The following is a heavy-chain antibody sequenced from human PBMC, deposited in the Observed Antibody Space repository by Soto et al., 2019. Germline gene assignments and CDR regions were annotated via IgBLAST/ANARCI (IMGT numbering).Heavy chain of an antibody. CDR1: GYTFTSYY. V-gene: IGHV1-46*01. D-gene: IGHD6-19*01. CDR3: ARALWPSSGWYTGASYYFDY. CDR2: INPSGGST. J-gene: IGHJ4*02. Sequence: ASVKVSCKASGYTFTSYYMHWVRQAPGQGLEWIGIINPSGGSTSYAQKFQGRVTMTRDTSTSTVYMELSSLRSEDTAVYYCARALWPSSGWYTGASYYFDYWGQGTLVTVSS.